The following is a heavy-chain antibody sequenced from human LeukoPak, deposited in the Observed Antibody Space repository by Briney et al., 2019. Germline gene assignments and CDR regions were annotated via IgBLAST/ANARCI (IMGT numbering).Heavy chain of an antibody. V-gene: IGHV1-2*04. D-gene: IGHD2-15*01. CDR1: GYTCTGYY. J-gene: IGHJ1*01. CDR2: INPNSGGT. CDR3: ARARRYCSGGSCYPEYFQH. Sequence: GASVKVSCKASGYTCTGYYMHWVRQAPGQGLEWMGWINPNSGGTNYAQKFQGWVTMTRDTSISTAYMELSRLRSDDTAVYYCARARRYCSGGSCYPEYFQHWGQGTLVTVSS.